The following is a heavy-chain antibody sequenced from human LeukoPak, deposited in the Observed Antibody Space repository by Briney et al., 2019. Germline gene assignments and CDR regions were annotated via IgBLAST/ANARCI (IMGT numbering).Heavy chain of an antibody. CDR2: IYYSGST. J-gene: IGHJ3*02. V-gene: IGHV4-31*03. CDR3: ARGSVSEAFDI. CDR1: GGSISSGGYY. Sequence: SETLSLTCTVSGGSISSGGYYWSWIRQHPGKGLEWIGYIYYSGSTYYNPSLKSRVTISVDTSKNQFSLKLSSVTAADTAVYYCARGSVSEAFDIWGQGTMVTVSS. D-gene: IGHD5/OR15-5a*01.